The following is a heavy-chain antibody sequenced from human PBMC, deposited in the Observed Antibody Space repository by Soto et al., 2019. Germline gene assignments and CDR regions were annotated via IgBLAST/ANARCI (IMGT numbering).Heavy chain of an antibody. J-gene: IGHJ4*02. CDR1: GCSITSYY. CDR2: IYYSGIT. CDR3: ARGGGVYYFDY. D-gene: IGHD2-8*02. Sequence: PSETLSLTCTVSGCSITSYYLSWIRQPPGKGLEWIGYIYYSGITDYNPSLKSRVTISVDTSKSQFSLKLSSVTAADTAVYYCARGGGVYYFDYWGQGTLVTVSS. V-gene: IGHV4-59*01.